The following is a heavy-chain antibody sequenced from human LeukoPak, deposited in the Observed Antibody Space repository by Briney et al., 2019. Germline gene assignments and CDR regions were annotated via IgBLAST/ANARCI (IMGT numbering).Heavy chain of an antibody. CDR2: INPNSGGT. J-gene: IGHJ6*03. CDR3: ARDITNQIAAAGTPNYYYYYYMDV. Sequence: ASVKVSCKASGYTFTGYYMHWVRQAPGQGLEWMGWINPNSGGTNYAQKFQGRVTMTRDTSISTAYMELSRLRSDDTAVYYCARDITNQIAAAGTPNYYYYYYMDVWGKGTTVTVSS. D-gene: IGHD6-13*01. V-gene: IGHV1-2*02. CDR1: GYTFTGYY.